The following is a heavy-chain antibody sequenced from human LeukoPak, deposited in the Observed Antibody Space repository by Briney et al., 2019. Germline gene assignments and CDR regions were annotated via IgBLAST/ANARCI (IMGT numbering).Heavy chain of an antibody. CDR2: ISGSGGST. Sequence: AGGSLRLSCAASGFTFSSYAMSWVRQAPGKGLEWVSAISGSGGSTYYADSVKGRFTISRDNSKNTLYLQMNSLRAEDTAVYYCAKRPYYYDSSGAHDAFDIWGQGTMVTVSS. CDR3: AKRPYYYDSSGAHDAFDI. V-gene: IGHV3-23*01. D-gene: IGHD3-22*01. CDR1: GFTFSSYA. J-gene: IGHJ3*02.